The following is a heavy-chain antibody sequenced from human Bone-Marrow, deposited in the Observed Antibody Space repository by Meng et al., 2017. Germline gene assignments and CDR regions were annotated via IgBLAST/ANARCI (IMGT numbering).Heavy chain of an antibody. CDR2: INSNRDGGTT. CDR3: GTGAAAADH. J-gene: IGHJ4*02. D-gene: IGHD6-13*01. CDR1: GFRVTDAW. V-gene: IGHV3-15*01. Sequence: EGRLGGPGGGLVKPGGSLRRSCVASGFRVTDAWMSWVRQAPGKGLEWVGRINSNRDGGTTDYAAPVKGRFTISRDDSKNTLYLQMNSLITEDTGVYFCGTGAAAADHWGQGTLVTVSS.